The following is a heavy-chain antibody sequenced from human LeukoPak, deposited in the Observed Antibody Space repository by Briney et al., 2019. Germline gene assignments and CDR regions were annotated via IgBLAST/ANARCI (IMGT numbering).Heavy chain of an antibody. CDR3: AVGGGYSSSWYTPFDY. J-gene: IGHJ4*02. D-gene: IGHD6-13*01. Sequence: GGSLRLSCAASGFTFSSYGMHWVRQAPGKGLEWVAFIRYDGSNKYYADSVKGRFTISRDNSKNTLYLQMNSLRAEDMAVYYCAVGGGYSSSWYTPFDYWGQGTLVTVSS. CDR2: IRYDGSNK. CDR1: GFTFSSYG. V-gene: IGHV3-30*02.